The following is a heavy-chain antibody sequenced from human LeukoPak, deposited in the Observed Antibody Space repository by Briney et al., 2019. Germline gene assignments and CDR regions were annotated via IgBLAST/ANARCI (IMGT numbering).Heavy chain of an antibody. D-gene: IGHD4-11*01. CDR1: GGTFSSYS. V-gene: IGHV1-69*13. CDR2: IIPIFGTA. Sequence: ASVKVSCKASGGTFSSYSISWVRQAPGQGLEWMGGIIPIFGTANYAQKFQGRVTITADESTSTAYMELSRLRSEATAVYYCAGDSPQSTVTTGWLDPWGQGTLVTVSP. J-gene: IGHJ5*02. CDR3: AGDSPQSTVTTGWLDP.